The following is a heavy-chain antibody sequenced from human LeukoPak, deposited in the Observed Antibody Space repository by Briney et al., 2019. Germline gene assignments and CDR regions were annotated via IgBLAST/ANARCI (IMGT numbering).Heavy chain of an antibody. V-gene: IGHV5-51*01. CDR3: ARTRHYYGMDV. CDR2: IYPRDSDT. CDR1: GDSFTNYW. J-gene: IGHJ6*02. Sequence: DSLKISCKGSGDSFTNYWIGWVRQMPGKGLEWMGVIYPRDSDTRYSPSFQGQVTMSADKSISTAYLQWSSLKASDTAMYYCARTRHYYGMDVWGQGTTVTVSS.